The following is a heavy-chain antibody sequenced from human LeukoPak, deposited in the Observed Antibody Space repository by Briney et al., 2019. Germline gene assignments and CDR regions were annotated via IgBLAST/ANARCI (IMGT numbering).Heavy chain of an antibody. J-gene: IGHJ5*02. CDR2: INHSGST. V-gene: IGHV4-34*01. CDR1: GGSFSGYY. CDR3: ARRSWTRRWFDP. D-gene: IGHD6-6*01. Sequence: SETLSLTCAVYGGSFSGYYWSWIRQPPGKGLEWIGEINHSGSTNYNPSLKSRVTISVDASKNQFSLKLSSVTAADTAVYYCARRSWTRRWFDPWGQGTLVTVSS.